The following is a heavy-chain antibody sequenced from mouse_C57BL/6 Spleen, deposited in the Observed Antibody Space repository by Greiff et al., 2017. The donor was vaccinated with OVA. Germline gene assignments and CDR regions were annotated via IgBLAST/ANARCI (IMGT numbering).Heavy chain of an antibody. Sequence: QVQLKQPGAELVKPGASVKLSCKASGYTFTSYWMQWVKQRPGQGLEWIGEIDPSDSYTNYNQKFKGKATLTVDTSSSTAYMQLSSLTSEDSAVYYCAREDYWGQGTTLTGSS. CDR1: GYTFTSYW. CDR3: AREDY. V-gene: IGHV1-50*01. J-gene: IGHJ2*01. CDR2: IDPSDSYT.